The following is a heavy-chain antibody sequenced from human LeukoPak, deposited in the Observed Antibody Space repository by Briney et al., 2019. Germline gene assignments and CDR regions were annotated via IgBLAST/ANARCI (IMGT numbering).Heavy chain of an antibody. CDR2: IYHSGST. CDR1: GGSISSGGYS. CDR3: AREVRHCSGGSCQNWFDP. Sequence: PSQTLSLTCAVSGGSISSGGYSWRWIRERAGKGLEWIGYIYHSGSTYYNPSLKSRVTISVDRSKNQFSLKLSSVTAADTAVYYCAREVRHCSGGSCQNWFDPRGQGTLVTVSS. D-gene: IGHD2-15*01. J-gene: IGHJ5*02. V-gene: IGHV4-30-2*01.